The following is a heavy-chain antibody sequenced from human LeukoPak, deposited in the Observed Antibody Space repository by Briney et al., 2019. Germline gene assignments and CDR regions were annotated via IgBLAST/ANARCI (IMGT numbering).Heavy chain of an antibody. Sequence: SETLSLTCTVSLDSTTSNFWSWAGQPPGKGLEWIGETHRSGSPNYNPSLQSRVTISIDRSRNQIVLELSSVTAADTAVYYCAREILGGFNPGAYWGQGTLVTVSS. V-gene: IGHV4-4*02. CDR1: LDSTTSNF. D-gene: IGHD1-14*01. CDR3: AREILGGFNPGAY. J-gene: IGHJ4*02. CDR2: THRSGSP.